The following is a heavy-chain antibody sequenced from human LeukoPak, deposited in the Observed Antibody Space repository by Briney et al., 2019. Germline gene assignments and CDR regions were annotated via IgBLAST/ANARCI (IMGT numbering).Heavy chain of an antibody. CDR3: ARVSQGDYPNFDY. J-gene: IGHJ4*02. CDR1: GFTFSSCG. V-gene: IGHV3-21*01. D-gene: IGHD4-17*01. Sequence: GGSLRLSCAASGFTFSSCGFNWVRQAPGKGLEWVSSIGPTGTDRYYADSVRGRFTISRDNAKNSMYLQMDSLRAEDTAVYYCARVSQGDYPNFDYWGQGTLVTVSS. CDR2: IGPTGTDR.